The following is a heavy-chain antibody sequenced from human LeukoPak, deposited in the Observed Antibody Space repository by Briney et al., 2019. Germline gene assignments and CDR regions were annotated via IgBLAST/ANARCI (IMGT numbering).Heavy chain of an antibody. Sequence: SETLSLTCAVYGGSFSGYYWSWIRQPPGKGLEWIGEINHSGSTNYNPSLKSRVTISVDTSKNQFSLKLSSVTAADTAVYYCATVQHLNWFDPWGQGTLVTVSS. J-gene: IGHJ5*02. CDR2: INHSGST. CDR3: ATVQHLNWFDP. CDR1: GGSFSGYY. V-gene: IGHV4-34*01. D-gene: IGHD6-13*01.